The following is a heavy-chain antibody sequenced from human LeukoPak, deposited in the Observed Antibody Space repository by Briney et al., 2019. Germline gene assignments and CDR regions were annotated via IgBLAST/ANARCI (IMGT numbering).Heavy chain of an antibody. CDR1: GFTFSSYG. Sequence: QTGGSLRLSCAASGFTFSSYGMHWVRQAPGKGLEWVAFIRYDGSNKYYADSVKGRFTISRDNSKNTLYLQMNSLRAEDTAVYYCAKDKAPVYYYDSSGSTPRGMSDYWGQGTLVTVSS. V-gene: IGHV3-30*02. D-gene: IGHD3-22*01. CDR2: IRYDGSNK. CDR3: AKDKAPVYYYDSSGSTPRGMSDY. J-gene: IGHJ4*02.